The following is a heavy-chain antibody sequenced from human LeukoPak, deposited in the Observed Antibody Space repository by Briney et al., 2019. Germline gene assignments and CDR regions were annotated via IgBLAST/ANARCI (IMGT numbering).Heavy chain of an antibody. CDR2: ISSSSSYI. V-gene: IGHV3-21*01. CDR1: GFTFSSYS. CDR3: ARLSSGLLDY. D-gene: IGHD3-22*01. J-gene: IGHJ4*02. Sequence: KAGGSLRLSCAASGFTFSSYSMNWVRQAPGKGLEWVSSISSSSSYIYYADSVKGRFTISRDNAKNSLYLQMNSLRAEDTAVYYCARLSSGLLDYWGQGTLVTVSS.